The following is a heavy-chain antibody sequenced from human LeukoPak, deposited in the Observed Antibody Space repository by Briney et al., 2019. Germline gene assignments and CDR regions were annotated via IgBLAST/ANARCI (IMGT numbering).Heavy chain of an antibody. CDR3: ARHTPDTARYCSGGSCYRGGYYFDY. D-gene: IGHD2-15*01. CDR2: IYHSGST. CDR1: GYSISSGYY. J-gene: IGHJ4*02. Sequence: SETLSLTCTVSGYSISSGYYWGWIRQPPGKGLEWIGSIYHSGSTYYNPSLKSRVTISVDTPKNQFSLKLSSVTAADTAVYYCARHTPDTARYCSGGSCYRGGYYFDYWGQGTLVTVSS. V-gene: IGHV4-38-2*02.